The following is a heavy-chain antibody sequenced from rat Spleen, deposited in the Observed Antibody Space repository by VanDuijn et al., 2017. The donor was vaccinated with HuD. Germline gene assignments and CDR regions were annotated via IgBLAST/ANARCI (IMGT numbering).Heavy chain of an antibody. Sequence: EVQLVESGGGLVQPGRSLKLSCAASGFTFSNYYMAWVRQAPTKGLEWVAYISIGGGTTFYRDSVKGRFTISRDHAKSTLYLQMNSLRSEDTATYYCARLSNPGYALFANWGQGVMVTVSS. CDR2: ISIGGGTT. D-gene: IGHD4-3*01. CDR3: ARLSNPGYALFAN. J-gene: IGHJ2*01. CDR1: GFTFSNYY. V-gene: IGHV5-27*01.